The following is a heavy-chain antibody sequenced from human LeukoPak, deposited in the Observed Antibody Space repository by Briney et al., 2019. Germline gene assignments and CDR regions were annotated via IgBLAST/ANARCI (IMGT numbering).Heavy chain of an antibody. CDR2: IYYSGST. D-gene: IGHD6-13*01. CDR3: ATISSSWLNYFDY. V-gene: IGHV4-39*01. Sequence: PSETLSVTCTVSGVSIGSSTYYWGWIRQPPGKGLEWIGNIYYSGSTYYSPSLKSRVTISVDTSKNQFSLKLSSVTASDAAVYYCATISSSWLNYFDYWGQGTLVTVSS. CDR1: GVSIGSSTYY. J-gene: IGHJ4*02.